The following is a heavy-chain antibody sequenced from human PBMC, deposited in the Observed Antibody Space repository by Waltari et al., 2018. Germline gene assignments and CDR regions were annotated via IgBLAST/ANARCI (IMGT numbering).Heavy chain of an antibody. CDR2: INHSGST. CDR3: ARRHYDYVWGSYRPGPHGMDV. V-gene: IGHV4-34*01. J-gene: IGHJ6*02. CDR1: GGSFSGYY. Sequence: QVQLQQWGAGLLKPSETLSLTCAVYGGSFSGYYWSWIRQPPGKGLEWIGEINHSGSTNYNPSLKSRVTISVDTSKNQFSLKLSSVTAADTAVYYCARRHYDYVWGSYRPGPHGMDVWGQGTTVTVSS. D-gene: IGHD3-16*02.